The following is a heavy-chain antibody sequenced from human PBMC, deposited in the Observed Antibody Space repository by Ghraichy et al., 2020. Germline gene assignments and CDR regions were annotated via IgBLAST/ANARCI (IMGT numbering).Heavy chain of an antibody. Sequence: GGSLRLSCAASGFTFTTYSMYWVRQAPGKGLEWVAVISHDGSNKYYGDSVKGRFTISRDNSKSTLYLEMNSLRAEDTAVYYCSRDIKSSYWSYYYYPMDVRGQGTTVTVSS. CDR3: SRDIKSSYWSYYYYPMDV. CDR1: GFTFTTYS. J-gene: IGHJ6*02. CDR2: ISHDGSNK. V-gene: IGHV3-30-3*01. D-gene: IGHD6-13*01.